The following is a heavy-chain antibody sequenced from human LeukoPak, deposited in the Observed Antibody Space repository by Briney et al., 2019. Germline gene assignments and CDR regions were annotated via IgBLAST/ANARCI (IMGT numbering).Heavy chain of an antibody. CDR2: INPYSCCT. Sequence: ASVKVSCKASGYTFTGYYMHCVRQAPGQGLEWMGWINPYSCCTNYPQKLQGRVTMTRDTSLSTVYMALSRLRSDATAVYYCARAATPTGSGYYYWGQGTLVTVSS. CDR1: GYTFTGYY. V-gene: IGHV1-2*02. J-gene: IGHJ4*02. CDR3: ARAATPTGSGYYY. D-gene: IGHD3-22*01.